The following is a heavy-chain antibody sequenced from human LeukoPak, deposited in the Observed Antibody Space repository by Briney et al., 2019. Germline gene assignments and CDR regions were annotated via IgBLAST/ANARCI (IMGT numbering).Heavy chain of an antibody. CDR1: GYSFTGYY. D-gene: IGHD6-13*01. CDR2: INPNSRGT. J-gene: IGHJ1*01. CDR3: ARIGISARGTNFHH. Sequence: ASVKVSCKASGYSFTGYYMHWVRQAPGQGLEWMGWINPNSRGTNYAQNFQGRVTTTRDTSISTAYMELSRLRSDDTALYYCARIGISARGTNFHHWGQGTMVTVSS. V-gene: IGHV1-2*02.